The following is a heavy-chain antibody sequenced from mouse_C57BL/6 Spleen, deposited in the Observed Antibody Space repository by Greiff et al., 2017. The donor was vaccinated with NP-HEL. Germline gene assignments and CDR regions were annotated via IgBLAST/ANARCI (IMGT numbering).Heavy chain of an antibody. V-gene: IGHV3-6*01. J-gene: IGHJ1*03. CDR2: ISYDVSN. D-gene: IGHD1-1*01. CDR3: AGITTVVAPYWYFDV. CDR1: GYSITSGYY. Sequence: EVKLQESGPGLVKPSQSLSLTCSVTGYSITSGYYWNWIRQFPGNKLEWMGYISYDVSNNYNPSLKNRFSITSDTSKNQFFLKLTSVTTEETATDYSAGITTVVAPYWYFDVWGTGTTVTVSS.